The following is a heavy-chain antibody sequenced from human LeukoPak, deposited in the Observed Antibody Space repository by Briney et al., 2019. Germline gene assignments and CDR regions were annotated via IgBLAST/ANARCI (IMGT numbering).Heavy chain of an antibody. CDR2: IKSKTDGGTT. Sequence: GESLRLSCAASGFTFSNAWMSWVRQAPGKGLEWVGRIKSKTDGGTTDYAAPVKGRFTISRDDSKNTLYLQMNSLKTEDTAVYYCTTDDGSGSYFDYWGQGTLVTVSS. J-gene: IGHJ4*02. V-gene: IGHV3-15*01. CDR1: GFTFSNAW. D-gene: IGHD3-22*01. CDR3: TTDDGSGSYFDY.